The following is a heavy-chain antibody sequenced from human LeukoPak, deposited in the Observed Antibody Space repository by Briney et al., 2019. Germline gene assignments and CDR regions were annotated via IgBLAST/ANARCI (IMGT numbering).Heavy chain of an antibody. CDR3: ARDVPHNWFDT. CDR2: IKSDGGGA. J-gene: IGHJ5*02. Sequence: GGSLRLSCAASGITFGNNWMHWVRQGPGKGLVWISRIKSDGGGAIYADSVKGRFTVSRDNAKNTLYLQMNSLRAEDTAVYYCARDVPHNWFDTWGQGTLVTVSS. V-gene: IGHV3-74*01. CDR1: GITFGNNW.